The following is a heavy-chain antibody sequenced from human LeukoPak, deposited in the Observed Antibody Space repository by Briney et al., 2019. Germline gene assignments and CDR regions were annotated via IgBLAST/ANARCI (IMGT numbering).Heavy chain of an antibody. CDR1: GGSFSNYY. J-gene: IGHJ4*02. V-gene: IGHV4-34*01. CDR2: INHSGST. CDR3: ARVGRLRGFDY. Sequence: SETLSLTCAVYGGSFSNYYWSWIRQPPGKGLEWIGEINHSGSTNYNPSLKSRVTISVDTSKNQFSLKLSSVTAADTAVYYCARVGRLRGFDYWGQGTLVTVSS.